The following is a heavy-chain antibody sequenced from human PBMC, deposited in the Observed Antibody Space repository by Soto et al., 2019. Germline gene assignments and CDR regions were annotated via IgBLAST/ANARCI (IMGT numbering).Heavy chain of an antibody. D-gene: IGHD1-26*01. Sequence: EVQLVESGGGLVKPGGSLRLSCAASGFTFSNAWMSWVRQAPGKGLEWVGRIKSISDGGTTDYAAPVKGRLNISRDDSKNTLYLQMNSLKTEDTAVYFCTTDAAIVWGQGTLVTVSS. J-gene: IGHJ4*02. CDR1: GFTFSNAW. CDR2: IKSISDGGTT. V-gene: IGHV3-15*01. CDR3: TTDAAIV.